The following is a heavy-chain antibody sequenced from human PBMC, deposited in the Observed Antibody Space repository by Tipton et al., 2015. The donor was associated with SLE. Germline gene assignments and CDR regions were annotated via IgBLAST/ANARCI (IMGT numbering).Heavy chain of an antibody. CDR3: ARDLSDGYIDDAFDV. CDR2: FYSSGSA. V-gene: IGHV4-59*01. D-gene: IGHD5-24*01. J-gene: IGHJ3*01. CDR1: ADSISDYY. Sequence: TLSLTCTVSADSISDYYWSWVRQDPEKGLEWIGYFYSSGSAYYNPSLKSRVTISGDVSKNQISLRLSSVTAADTAVYYCARDLSDGYIDDAFDVWGQGTMVTVSS.